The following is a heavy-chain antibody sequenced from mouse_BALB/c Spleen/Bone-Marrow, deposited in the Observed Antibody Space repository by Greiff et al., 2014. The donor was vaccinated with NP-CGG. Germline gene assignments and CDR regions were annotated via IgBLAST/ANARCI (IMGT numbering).Heavy chain of an antibody. V-gene: IGHV5-15*02. CDR3: AREGGAMDS. CDR2: ISNLAYSI. CDR1: GFTFSDYE. Sequence: EVQGVESGGGLVQPGGSRKLSCAASGFTFSDYEMAWVRQAPGKGPEWVAFISNLAYSIYYADTVTGRFTISRENAKNTLYLEMSSLRSEDTAMYYCAREGGAMDSWGQGTSVTVCS. J-gene: IGHJ4*01.